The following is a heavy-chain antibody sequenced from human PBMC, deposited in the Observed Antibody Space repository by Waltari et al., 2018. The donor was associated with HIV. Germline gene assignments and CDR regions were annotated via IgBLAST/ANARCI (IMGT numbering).Heavy chain of an antibody. Sequence: QVQLQESGPGLVKPSQTLSLTCPVSGGSISGGGYYWSWVRQPAGKRLEWIGRSHASGRTNYTPSLRSRVTISVDASKNQFSLKLTSVTAADTAVYFCARGPTAMVTFDSWGQGTLVTVSS. CDR1: GGSISGGGYY. V-gene: IGHV4-61*02. J-gene: IGHJ4*02. CDR3: ARGPTAMVTFDS. D-gene: IGHD5-18*01. CDR2: SHASGRT.